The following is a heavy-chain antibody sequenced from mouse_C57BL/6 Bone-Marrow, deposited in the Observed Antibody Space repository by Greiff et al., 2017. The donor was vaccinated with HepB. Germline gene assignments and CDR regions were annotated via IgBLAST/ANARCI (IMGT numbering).Heavy chain of an antibody. D-gene: IGHD2-3*01. CDR2: IYYSGTI. Sequence: EVQLQQSGPGLVKPSQTVFLTCTVTGISITTGNYRWSWIRQFPGNKLEWIGYIYYSGTITYNPSLTSRTTITRDTPKNQFFLEMNSLTAEDTATYYCARDDGYHYYAMDYWGQGTSVTVSS. CDR1: GISITTGNYR. J-gene: IGHJ4*01. V-gene: IGHV3-5*01. CDR3: ARDDGYHYYAMDY.